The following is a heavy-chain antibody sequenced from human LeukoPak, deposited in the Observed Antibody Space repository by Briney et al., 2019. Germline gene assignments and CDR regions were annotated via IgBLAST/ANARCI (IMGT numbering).Heavy chain of an antibody. J-gene: IGHJ4*02. D-gene: IGHD3-22*01. V-gene: IGHV3-30*18. CDR3: AKAYYYYDSSGYSYGYFDY. Sequence: GGXXRLSXAXXGXXFXSYGXHWVRRAPGKGLEWVAVISYDGSNKYYADSVKGRFTISRDNSKNTLYLQMNSLRAEDTAVYYCAKAYYYYDSSGYSYGYFDYWGQGTLVTVSS. CDR1: GXXFXSYG. CDR2: ISYDGSNK.